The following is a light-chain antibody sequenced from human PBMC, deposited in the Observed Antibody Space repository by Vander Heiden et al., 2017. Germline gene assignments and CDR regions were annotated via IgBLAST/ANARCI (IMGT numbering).Light chain of an antibody. CDR1: QSISYW. CDR2: KAS. J-gene: IGKJ3*01. V-gene: IGKV1-5*03. Sequence: DIQMTQSPSTLSASVGDRVSITCRASQSISYWLAWYQQKPGKAPNLLIYKASSLESGVPSRFTGSGSGTEFTLTISSLQPDDFATYYCQQYNSYPTFGHGTKVDIK. CDR3: QQYNSYPT.